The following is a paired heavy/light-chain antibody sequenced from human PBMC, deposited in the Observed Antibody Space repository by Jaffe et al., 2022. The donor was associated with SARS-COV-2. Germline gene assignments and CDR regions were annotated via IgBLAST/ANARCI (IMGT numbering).Heavy chain of an antibody. CDR2: ITSTGRSI. V-gene: IGHV3-21*02. CDR1: GFTFSSYT. Sequence: EVQLVESGGGLVEPGGSLRVSCAASGFTFSSYTMNWVRQAPGKGLEWVSSITSTGRSIYYADSLRGRFTISRDNAKNSLYLQMDSLRAEDTAVYYCARDTRGYGDFAFDYWGQGSLVTVSS. D-gene: IGHD4-17*01. CDR3: ARDTRGYGDFAFDY. J-gene: IGHJ4*02.
Light chain of an antibody. Sequence: QSALTQPRSVSGSPGQSVSISCTGASSDVGAYNYVSWYQQHPGKAPKLMIYGVTKRPSGVPDRFSGSKSGNTASLTISGLQAEDEADYYCCSYTGSYTWVFGGGTKVTVL. V-gene: IGLV2-11*01. CDR1: SSDVGAYNY. J-gene: IGLJ3*02. CDR2: GVT. CDR3: CSYTGSYTWV.